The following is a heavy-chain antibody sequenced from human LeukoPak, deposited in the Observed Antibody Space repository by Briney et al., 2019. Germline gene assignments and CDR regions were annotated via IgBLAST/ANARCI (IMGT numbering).Heavy chain of an antibody. CDR3: AREIKNYYYVSSGPWDY. CDR1: GYTFTGYY. CDR2: INPNSGGT. J-gene: IGHJ4*02. Sequence: ASVKVSCKASGYTFTGYYMHWVRQAPGQGLEWMGWINPNSGGTNYAQKFQGRVTMTRDTSISTAYMELSRLRSDDTAVYYCAREIKNYYYVSSGPWDYWGQGTLVTVSS. V-gene: IGHV1-2*02. D-gene: IGHD3-22*01.